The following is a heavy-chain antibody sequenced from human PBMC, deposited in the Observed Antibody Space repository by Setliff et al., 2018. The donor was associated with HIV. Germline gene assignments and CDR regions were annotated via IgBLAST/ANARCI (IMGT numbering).Heavy chain of an antibody. J-gene: IGHJ4*02. V-gene: IGHV3-74*01. Sequence: PGGSLRLSCTASGVTFSSYWMHWVRQVPGKGLLWVSRINGDGDTTYYADSVKGRFTISRDNSKNTLYLQMNSLRTEDTAVYYCTKNLYTSRWSPLDYWGQGTLVTVSS. CDR1: GVTFSSYW. CDR3: TKNLYTSRWSPLDY. D-gene: IGHD2-8*01. CDR2: INGDGDTT.